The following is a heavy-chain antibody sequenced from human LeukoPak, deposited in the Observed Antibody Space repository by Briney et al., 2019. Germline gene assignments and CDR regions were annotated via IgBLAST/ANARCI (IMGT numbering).Heavy chain of an antibody. J-gene: IGHJ4*02. D-gene: IGHD3-10*01. CDR1: GYSFGSFG. V-gene: IGHV1-18*01. Sequence: ASVKVSCKGSGYSFGSFGINWVRQAPGQGLEWMGWISAYNGDTNYAQKFQGRVTTTTDTSTSTAYMDPMSLRSDDTAVYYCARGGYYGSGSFPDYWGQGTLVTASS. CDR2: ISAYNGDT. CDR3: ARGGYYGSGSFPDY.